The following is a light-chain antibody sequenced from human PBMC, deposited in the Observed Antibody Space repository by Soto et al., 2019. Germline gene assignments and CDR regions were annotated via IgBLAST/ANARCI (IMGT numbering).Light chain of an antibody. Sequence: QSVLTQSPSASASLGASVKLTCTLSSGDNNYAIAWHQQQPEKGPRYLMKLNSDGSHSKGDGIPDRFSGSSSGTERYLTISSLQSEDEADYYCQTWGTGIVVFGGGTKLTVL. CDR2: LNSDGSH. CDR1: SGDNNYA. J-gene: IGLJ2*01. CDR3: QTWGTGIVV. V-gene: IGLV4-69*01.